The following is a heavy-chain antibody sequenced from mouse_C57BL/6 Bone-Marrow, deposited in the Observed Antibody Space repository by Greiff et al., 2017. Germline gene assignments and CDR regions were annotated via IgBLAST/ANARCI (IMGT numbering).Heavy chain of an antibody. CDR3: ARSIITTVLGDY. D-gene: IGHD1-1*01. Sequence: QVQLKQSGAELVRPGTSVKVSCKASGYAFTNYLIEWVKQRPGQGLEWIGVINPGSGGTNYNEKFKGKATLTADKSSSTAYMQLSSLTSEDSAVYFCARSIITTVLGDYWGQGTTLTVSS. CDR1: GYAFTNYL. V-gene: IGHV1-54*01. CDR2: INPGSGGT. J-gene: IGHJ2*01.